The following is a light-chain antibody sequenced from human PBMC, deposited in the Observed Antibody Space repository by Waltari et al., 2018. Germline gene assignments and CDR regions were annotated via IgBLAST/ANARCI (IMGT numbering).Light chain of an antibody. CDR3: QLAQRFPF. CDR2: AAS. V-gene: IGKV3-11*01. Sequence: EIVLTQSPATLSLSPGERATRSCRASQSVTSYLAWYQQKPGQAPRLLVYAASNLQSGVPSRFSGSGSGTNFTRTINSLQPEDFATYYCQLAQRFPFFGPGTKVDVK. CDR1: QSVTSY. J-gene: IGKJ3*01.